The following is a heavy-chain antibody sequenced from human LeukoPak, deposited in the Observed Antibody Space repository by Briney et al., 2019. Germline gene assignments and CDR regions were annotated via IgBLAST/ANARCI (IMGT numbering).Heavy chain of an antibody. CDR3: ARHSHSSGGNWFDP. CDR1: GGSISSSSYY. J-gene: IGHJ5*02. V-gene: IGHV4-39*01. CDR2: IYYSGST. D-gene: IGHD3-22*01. Sequence: PSETLSLTCTVSGGSISSSSYYWGWIRQPPGKGLEWIGSIYYSGSTYYSPSLKSRVTISVDTSKNQFSLKLSSVTAADTAVYYCARHSHSSGGNWFDPWGQGTLVTVSS.